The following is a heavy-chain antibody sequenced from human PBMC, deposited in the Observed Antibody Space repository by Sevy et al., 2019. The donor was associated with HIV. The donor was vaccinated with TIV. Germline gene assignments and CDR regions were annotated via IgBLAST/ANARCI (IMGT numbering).Heavy chain of an antibody. V-gene: IGHV1-2*02. CDR2: INPNSGGT. CDR1: GYTFTGYY. D-gene: IGHD3-10*01. CDR3: ARDALLRGGYLDY. J-gene: IGHJ4*02. Sequence: ASLKVSCKASGYTFTGYYMHWVRQAPGQGLEWMGWINPNSGGTNYAQKFQGRVTMTRDTSISTAYMELSRLRSDDTAVYYCARDALLRGGYLDYWGQGTLVTVSS.